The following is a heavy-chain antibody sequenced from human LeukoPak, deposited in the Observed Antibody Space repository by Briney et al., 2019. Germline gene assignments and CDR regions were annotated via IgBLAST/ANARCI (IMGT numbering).Heavy chain of an antibody. CDR3: AREHGIDAFDI. J-gene: IGHJ3*02. Sequence: SETLSLTCTVSGGSISSGDYYWSWIRQPPGKGLEWIGYIYYSGSTNYNPSLKSRVTISVDTSKNQFSLKLSSVTAADTAVYYCAREHGIDAFDIWGQGTMVTVSS. CDR2: IYYSGST. CDR1: GGSISSGDYY. D-gene: IGHD1-14*01. V-gene: IGHV4-61*08.